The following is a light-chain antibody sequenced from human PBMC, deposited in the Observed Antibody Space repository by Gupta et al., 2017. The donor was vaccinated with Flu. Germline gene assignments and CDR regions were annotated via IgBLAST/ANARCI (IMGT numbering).Light chain of an antibody. Sequence: DIQMTQSPSSLSASVGDRVTITCRASQGIIKTLAWFQQKPGKAPKSLIYAASSLQSGVPSKFSGSGSVSGTDFTLTIISLQPEDSATYFCQQYNSYPPTFGQGTRLEIK. CDR1: QGIIKT. CDR2: AAS. CDR3: QQYNSYPPT. J-gene: IGKJ5*01. V-gene: IGKV1-16*02.